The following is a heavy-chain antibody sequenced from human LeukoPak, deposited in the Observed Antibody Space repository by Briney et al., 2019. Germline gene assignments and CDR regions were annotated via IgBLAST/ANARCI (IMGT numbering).Heavy chain of an antibody. D-gene: IGHD5-12*01. J-gene: IGHJ4*02. CDR1: GFTVSNNC. Sequence: GGSLRLSCAASGFTVSNNCMNWVRQAPGKGLEWVSSISGSSSYTFYADSVRGRFTISRDNAKNSLYLQMNSLRAEDTAVYYCARGTTGGYSPSHWGQGTLVTVSS. CDR2: ISGSSSYT. V-gene: IGHV3-21*01. CDR3: ARGTTGGYSPSH.